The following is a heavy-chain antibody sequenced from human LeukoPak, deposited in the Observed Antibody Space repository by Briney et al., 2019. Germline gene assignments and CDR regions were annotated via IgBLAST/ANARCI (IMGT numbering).Heavy chain of an antibody. CDR3: ARGNYYDSAPYGMEV. CDR1: GGTFSNYA. V-gene: IGHV1-69*13. J-gene: IGHJ6*02. CDR2: IIPIFRTS. D-gene: IGHD3-22*01. Sequence: ASMKVSCKASGGTFSNYAISWVRQAPGQGLEWMGGIIPIFRTSNFAQKFQGRVTITADESTSTGYMELSSLRSEDTAVYYCARGNYYDSAPYGMEVWGQGTTVTVSS.